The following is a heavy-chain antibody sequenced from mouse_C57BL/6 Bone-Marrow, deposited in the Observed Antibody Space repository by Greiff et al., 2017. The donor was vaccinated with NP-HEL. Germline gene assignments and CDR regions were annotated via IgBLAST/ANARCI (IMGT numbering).Heavy chain of an antibody. CDR3: AMPHYYGSSYYAMDY. J-gene: IGHJ4*01. V-gene: IGHV1-26*01. Sequence: EVKLQQSGPELVKPGASVKISCKASGYTFTDYYMNWVKQSHGKSLEWIGDINPNNGGTSYNQKFKGKATLTVDKSSSTAYMELRSLTSEDSAVYYCAMPHYYGSSYYAMDYWGQGTSVTVSS. D-gene: IGHD1-1*01. CDR1: GYTFTDYY. CDR2: INPNNGGT.